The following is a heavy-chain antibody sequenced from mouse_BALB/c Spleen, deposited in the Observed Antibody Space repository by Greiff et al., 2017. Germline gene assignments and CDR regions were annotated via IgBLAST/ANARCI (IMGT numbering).Heavy chain of an antibody. V-gene: IGHV1-80*01. CDR3: AKDRQKLRYYAMDY. CDR1: GYAFSSYW. CDR2: IYPGDGDT. D-gene: IGHD1-1*01. J-gene: IGHJ4*01. Sequence: QVQLKQSGAELVRPGSSVKISCKASGYAFSSYWMNWVKQRPGQGLEWIGQIYPGDGDTNYNGKFKGKATLTADKSSSTAYMQLSSLTSEDSAVYFCAKDRQKLRYYAMDYWGQGTSVTVSS.